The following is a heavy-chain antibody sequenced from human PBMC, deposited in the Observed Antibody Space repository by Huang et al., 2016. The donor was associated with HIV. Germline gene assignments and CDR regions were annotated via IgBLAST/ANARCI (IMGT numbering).Heavy chain of an antibody. CDR3: AKDGRGSGTYYDYFEY. CDR1: GFTFNKLD. CDR2: RSYDGSSK. Sequence: QVQLVESGGGVVQPGRSLRLSCAAFGFTFNKLDMHWVRQVPGKGMEVVAIRSYDGSSKYHADSVKGRFTISRDNSKNTVYLQMNSLRVEDTAVYYCAKDGRGSGTYYDYFEYWGQGTLVTVSS. V-gene: IGHV3-30*18. D-gene: IGHD1-26*01. J-gene: IGHJ4*02.